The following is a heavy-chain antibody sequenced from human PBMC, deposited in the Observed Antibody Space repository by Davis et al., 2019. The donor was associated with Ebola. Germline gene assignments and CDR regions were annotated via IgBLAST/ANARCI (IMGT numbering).Heavy chain of an antibody. D-gene: IGHD2-15*01. Sequence: GESLKISCAASGFTFSTHAMHWVRQAPGKGLEWVAVISADGNNHYYADSVKGRFTISRDNAKNSLYLQMNSLSAEDTAVYYCARGDCSGGSCFYYYYGMDVWGQGTTVTVSS. CDR1: GFTFSTHA. CDR3: ARGDCSGGSCFYYYYGMDV. CDR2: ISADGNNH. J-gene: IGHJ6*02. V-gene: IGHV3-30-3*01.